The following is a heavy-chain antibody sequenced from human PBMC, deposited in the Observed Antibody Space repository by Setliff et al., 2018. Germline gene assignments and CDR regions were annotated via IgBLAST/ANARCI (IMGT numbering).Heavy chain of an antibody. Sequence: LKLSCVASGFTFSNAWMSWVRQAPGKGLEWVGRIKFISQGGTTDYAAPVEDRFTISRDDSKNTLYLQMNDLKTEDTAVYFCTTDPVGNSGFDVWGQGTMVT. J-gene: IGHJ3*01. CDR1: GFTFSNAW. CDR2: IKFISQGGTT. D-gene: IGHD5-12*01. V-gene: IGHV3-15*01. CDR3: TTDPVGNSGFDV.